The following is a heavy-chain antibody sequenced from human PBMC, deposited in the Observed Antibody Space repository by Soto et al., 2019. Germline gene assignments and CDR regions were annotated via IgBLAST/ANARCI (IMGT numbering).Heavy chain of an antibody. CDR2: ISWNSGSI. Sequence: EVQLVESGGGLVQPGRSLRLSCAASGFTFDDYAMHWVRQAPGKGLEWVSGISWNSGSIGYADSVKGRFTISRDNAKNSLYLQMNSLRAEDTALYYCAKDMVDSGYDPQYYYYYMDVWGKGTTVTVSS. CDR1: GFTFDDYA. CDR3: AKDMVDSGYDPQYYYYYMDV. D-gene: IGHD5-12*01. J-gene: IGHJ6*03. V-gene: IGHV3-9*01.